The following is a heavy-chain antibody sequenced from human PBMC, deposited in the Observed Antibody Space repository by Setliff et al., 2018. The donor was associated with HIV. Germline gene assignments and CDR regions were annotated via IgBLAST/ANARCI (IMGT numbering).Heavy chain of an antibody. J-gene: IGHJ3*01. D-gene: IGHD3-16*01. CDR2: FHYSGST. Sequence: SETLSLTCTVSGGSISSHYWGWIRQPPGKGLEWIGSFHYSGSTSYNPSLRSRVTMSLDTSKNQVSLRLTSVTAADTAVYYCARRTIWGDAFDVWGQGTMVTVSS. CDR3: ARRTIWGDAFDV. CDR1: GGSISSHY. V-gene: IGHV4-59*08.